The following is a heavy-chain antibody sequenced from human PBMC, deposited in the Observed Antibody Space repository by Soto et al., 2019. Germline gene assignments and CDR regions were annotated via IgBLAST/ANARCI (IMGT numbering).Heavy chain of an antibody. V-gene: IGHV4-31*03. J-gene: IGHJ4*02. CDR2: IYYTGNS. CDR1: NGSISTNGHY. D-gene: IGHD6-19*01. Sequence: QVQLQESSPELVKSSQTLSLTCTVSNGSISTNGHYWTWIRQRPGKGLEWIAYIYYTGNSYYNPSLKSRLTISIDTSKNQFSLTLRSVTAADTAVYYCAREQWGFDSWGQGTLVTVSS. CDR3: AREQWGFDS.